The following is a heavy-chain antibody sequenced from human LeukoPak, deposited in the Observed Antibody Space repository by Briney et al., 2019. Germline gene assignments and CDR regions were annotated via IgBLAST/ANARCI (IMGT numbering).Heavy chain of an antibody. D-gene: IGHD4-11*01. Sequence: SETLSLTCTVSGGSISSYYWSWIRQPAGKGLEWIGRIYTSGSTNYNPSLKSRVTISVDTSKNQFSLKLSSVTAADTAVYYCARRYSNYGWFDPWGQGTLVTVSS. J-gene: IGHJ5*02. V-gene: IGHV4-4*07. CDR1: GGSISSYY. CDR3: ARRYSNYGWFDP. CDR2: IYTSGST.